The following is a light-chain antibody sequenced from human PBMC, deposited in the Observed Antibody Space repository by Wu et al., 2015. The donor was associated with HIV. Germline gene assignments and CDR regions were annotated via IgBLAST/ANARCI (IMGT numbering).Light chain of an antibody. CDR2: GAF. CDR1: QNVNSW. Sequence: EIVLTQSPATLSLSPGEKATLSCRASQNVNSWLAWFQQKPGQAPRLLIYGAFRRAAGIPDRFSGSGSGTDFSLTISRLDPADFAVYYCQQYETSPRTFGQGTKVEMK. CDR3: QQYETSPRT. V-gene: IGKV3-20*01. J-gene: IGKJ1*01.